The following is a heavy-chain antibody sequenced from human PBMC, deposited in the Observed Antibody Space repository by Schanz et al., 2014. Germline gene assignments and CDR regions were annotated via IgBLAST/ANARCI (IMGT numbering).Heavy chain of an antibody. V-gene: IGHV4-4*02. D-gene: IGHD5-18*01. Sequence: QVQLQESGPGLVKPSGTLSLTCAVSGGSISSSNWWSWVRQPPGKGLEWIGKIYHSGSTNYKPSLKSGVTIPADNPKHRSSLKRRFVPAADTAVYYCARRSVSPSGNSYGYVVAWFDPWGQGTLVTVSS. CDR2: IYHSGST. CDR3: ARRSVSPSGNSYGYVVAWFDP. CDR1: GGSISSSNW. J-gene: IGHJ5*02.